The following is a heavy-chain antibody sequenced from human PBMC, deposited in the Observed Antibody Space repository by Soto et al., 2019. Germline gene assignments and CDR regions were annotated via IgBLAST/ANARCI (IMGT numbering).Heavy chain of an antibody. CDR3: ARVADCSGGRCYFSVDY. CDR2: IYYSGST. Sequence: SETLSHTWTVSGGSISSGDYYWSWIRPPPGKGLEWIGYIYYSGSTYYNPSLKSRVTISVDTSKNQFSLKLSSVTAADTAVYYCARVADCSGGRCYFSVDYWGQGTLVTVSS. J-gene: IGHJ4*02. D-gene: IGHD2-15*01. V-gene: IGHV4-30-4*01. CDR1: GGSISSGDYY.